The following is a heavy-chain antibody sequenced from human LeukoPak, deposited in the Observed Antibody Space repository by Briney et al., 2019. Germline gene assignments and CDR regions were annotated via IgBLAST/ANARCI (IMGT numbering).Heavy chain of an antibody. CDR1: GGTFSSYA. CDR2: IIPIFGTA. V-gene: IGHV1-69*13. Sequence: SVKVSCKASGGTFSSYAVSWVRQAPGQGLEWMGGIIPIFGTANYAQKFQGRVTITADESTSTAYMELSSLRSEDTAVYYCARLGYCSGGSCYWFDPWGQGTLVTVSS. J-gene: IGHJ5*02. D-gene: IGHD2-15*01. CDR3: ARLGYCSGGSCYWFDP.